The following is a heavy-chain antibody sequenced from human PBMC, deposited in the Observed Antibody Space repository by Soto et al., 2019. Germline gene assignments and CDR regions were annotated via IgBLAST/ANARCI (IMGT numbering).Heavy chain of an antibody. Sequence: EVQLVESGGGLVQPGGSLRLSCAASGFTVRNNYMSWVLQAPGKVLEWVSVIYSGGITYNAASVKGRFTTSRENSKNTMYLQMNSLRAEDTAVYDGARQPRNEAGRDNSYYYMDVCGNGSTVTVS. CDR3: ARQPRNEAGRDNSYYYMDV. D-gene: IGHD1-1*01. CDR2: IYSGGIT. V-gene: IGHV3-66*04. CDR1: GFTVRNNY. J-gene: IGHJ6*03.